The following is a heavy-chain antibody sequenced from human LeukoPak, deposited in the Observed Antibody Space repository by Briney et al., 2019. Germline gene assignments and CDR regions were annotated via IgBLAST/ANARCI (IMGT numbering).Heavy chain of an antibody. Sequence: ASVKVSCKASGYTFTSYYMHWVRQAPGQGLEWMGIINPSRGSTSYAQKFQGRVTMTRDTSTSTVYMELSSLRSEDTAVYYCARDETNCSSTSCYPSNWFDPWGQGTLVTVSS. CDR1: GYTFTSYY. J-gene: IGHJ5*02. CDR2: INPSRGST. CDR3: ARDETNCSSTSCYPSNWFDP. D-gene: IGHD2-2*01. V-gene: IGHV1-46*01.